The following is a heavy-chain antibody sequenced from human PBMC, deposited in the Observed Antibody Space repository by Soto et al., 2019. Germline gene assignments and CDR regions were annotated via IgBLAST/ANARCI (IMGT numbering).Heavy chain of an antibody. Sequence: QVQVQQWGAGLLKPSETLSLTCAVSGESFRGFYWSWIRQPPGKGLEWIGEINHSGLTNYHPTLKSRVRMSVDTSKSQFSLRLNSVTAADTAMYYCTRGDQGRGRDDFWSGPRGPFDYWGQGNLVTVSS. CDR2: INHSGLT. D-gene: IGHD3-3*01. CDR3: TRGDQGRGRDDFWSGPRGPFDY. J-gene: IGHJ4*02. V-gene: IGHV4-34*01. CDR1: GESFRGFY.